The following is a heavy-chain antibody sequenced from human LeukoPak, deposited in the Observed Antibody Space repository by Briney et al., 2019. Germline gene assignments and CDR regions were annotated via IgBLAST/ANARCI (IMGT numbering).Heavy chain of an antibody. CDR2: IIPIFGTP. Sequence: SVKVSCKASGGTFSSYAVNGVRQAPGQGLEWMGGIIPIFGTPDYAQKFQGRVTIIRDESTSTAHMELSSLRSEDTAVYYCASPVIAAAGHGAFNIWGQGTMVTVSS. V-gene: IGHV1-69*05. J-gene: IGHJ3*02. CDR1: GGTFSSYA. D-gene: IGHD6-13*01. CDR3: ASPVIAAAGHGAFNI.